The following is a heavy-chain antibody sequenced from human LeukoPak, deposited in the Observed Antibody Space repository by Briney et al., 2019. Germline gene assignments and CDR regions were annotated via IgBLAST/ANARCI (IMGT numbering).Heavy chain of an antibody. J-gene: IGHJ6*03. CDR1: GFTFSSYA. D-gene: IGHD3-10*01. V-gene: IGHV3-23*01. CDR2: ISGSGGST. Sequence: PGGSLRLSCAASGFTFSSYAMSWVRQAPGKGLEWVSAISGSGGSTYYADSVKGRFTISRDNSKNTLYLQMNSLRAEDTAVYYCATVWFGSRYYMDVWGKGTTVTISS. CDR3: ATVWFGSRYYMDV.